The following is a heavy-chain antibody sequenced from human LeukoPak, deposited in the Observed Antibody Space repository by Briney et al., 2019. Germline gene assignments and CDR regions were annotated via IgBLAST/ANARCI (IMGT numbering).Heavy chain of an antibody. V-gene: IGHV3-74*01. Sequence: GGSLRLSCAASGFTFGHYAMQWVRHAPGKGLVWVSRINSDGSSRSYADSVKGRFTISRDNAKNTLYLQMNSLRAEDTAVYYCVRDPGYYDSSGFHPFDYWGQGTLVTVPS. J-gene: IGHJ4*02. CDR3: VRDPGYYDSSGFHPFDY. CDR1: GFTFGHYA. CDR2: INSDGSSR. D-gene: IGHD3-22*01.